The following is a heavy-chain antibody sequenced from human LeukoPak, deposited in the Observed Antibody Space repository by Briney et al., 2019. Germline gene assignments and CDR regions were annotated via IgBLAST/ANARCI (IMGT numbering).Heavy chain of an antibody. J-gene: IGHJ4*01. CDR3: AGGSYYGIFVY. CDR1: AFTFSSYA. V-gene: IGHV3-23*01. CDR2: LSGSGVSI. Sequence: GESLTLSCATSAFTFSSYAMSCVRQPPLPGLPWASPLSGSGVSIYYAHSVNGRFTISRDNSKNTLYLQINSLRAEDAAVYYCAGGSYYGIFVYWPHGTLLTVSS. D-gene: IGHD3-10*01.